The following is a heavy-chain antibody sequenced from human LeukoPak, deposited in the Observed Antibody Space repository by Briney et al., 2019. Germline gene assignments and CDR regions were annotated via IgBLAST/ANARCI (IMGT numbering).Heavy chain of an antibody. J-gene: IGHJ2*01. CDR2: IYYSGST. CDR3: ARYESSAYGIDV. CDR1: GGSISSSSSY. Sequence: SETLSLTCTVSGGSISSSSSYCVWIRQPPGMVLEWIGSIYYSGSTYYNPSLKSRVTISVDTSKNQFSLKVSSVAAADTAVYYCARYESSAYGIDVWGRGTLVTVSS. V-gene: IGHV4-39*01. D-gene: IGHD3-22*01.